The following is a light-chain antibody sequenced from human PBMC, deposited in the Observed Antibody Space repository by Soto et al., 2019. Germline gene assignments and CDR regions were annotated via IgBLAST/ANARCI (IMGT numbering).Light chain of an antibody. CDR2: GAS. V-gene: IGKV3-20*01. J-gene: IGKJ5*01. Sequence: IVLPQSPCTLSLSPGERSTLSCMSIQIFSSSYLAWYQQKPGQAPRLLIYGASSRATGIPDRFSGSGSGTDFTLSISSLEPEDFAVYYCQLSQQRSSWPPIAFGQGTRLEIK. CDR1: QIFSSSY. CDR3: QLSQQRSSWPPIA.